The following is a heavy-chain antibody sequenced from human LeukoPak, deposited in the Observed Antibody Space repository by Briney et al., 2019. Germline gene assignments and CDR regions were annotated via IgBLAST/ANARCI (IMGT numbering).Heavy chain of an antibody. Sequence: TSETLSLTCAVYGRSFSGYYWSWIRQPPGKGLEWIGEINHSGSTNYNPSLKSRVTISVDTSKNQFSLKLSSVTAADTAVYYCAALIGFFWFDPWGQGTLVTVSS. CDR1: GRSFSGYY. V-gene: IGHV4-34*01. J-gene: IGHJ5*02. CDR3: AALIGFFWFDP. CDR2: INHSGST. D-gene: IGHD3-3*01.